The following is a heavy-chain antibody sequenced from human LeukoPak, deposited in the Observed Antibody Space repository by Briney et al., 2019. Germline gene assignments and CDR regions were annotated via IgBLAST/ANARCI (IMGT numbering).Heavy chain of an antibody. Sequence: QTGGSLRLSCAASGFTFSSYGMHWVRQAPGKGLDWFSAISGSGDSTYHADSVKGRFNISRDNSKNTLYLQMNSLRAEDTAVYYCAKGRYCSSTGCHYFFDNWGQGTLVTVSS. D-gene: IGHD2-2*01. V-gene: IGHV3-23*01. CDR1: GFTFSSYG. J-gene: IGHJ4*02. CDR2: ISGSGDST. CDR3: AKGRYCSSTGCHYFFDN.